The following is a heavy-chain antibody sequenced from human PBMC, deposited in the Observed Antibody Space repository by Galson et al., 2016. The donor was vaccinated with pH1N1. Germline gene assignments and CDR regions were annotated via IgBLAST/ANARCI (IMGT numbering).Heavy chain of an antibody. CDR3: ARDSEYSGHEGFH. Sequence: SLRLSCAASGFTFTSYAMHWARQAPGKGLEWVAVILYDGTNEYYADSVKGRFTISRVKTQSTVYLQINSLRTEDTAVYYCARDSEYSGHEGFHWAQGTLVIVSS. V-gene: IGHV3-30*04. J-gene: IGHJ4*02. CDR2: ILYDGTNE. D-gene: IGHD5-12*01. CDR1: GFTFTSYA.